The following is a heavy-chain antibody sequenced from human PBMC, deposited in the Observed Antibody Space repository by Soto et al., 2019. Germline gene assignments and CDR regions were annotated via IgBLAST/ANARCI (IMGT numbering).Heavy chain of an antibody. CDR1: GFTFSSYA. D-gene: IGHD5-18*01. CDR3: ARSIQLWSYYFDY. V-gene: IGHV3-30-3*01. Sequence: QVQLVESGGGVVQPGRSLRLSCAASGFTFSSYAMHWVRQAPGKGLEWVAVISYDGSNKYYADSVKGRFTISRDNSKNTLYLQMNSLRAEDTAVYYCARSIQLWSYYFDYWGQGTLVTVSS. CDR2: ISYDGSNK. J-gene: IGHJ4*02.